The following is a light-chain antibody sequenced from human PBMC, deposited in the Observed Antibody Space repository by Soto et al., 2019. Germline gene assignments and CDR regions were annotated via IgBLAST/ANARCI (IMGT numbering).Light chain of an antibody. J-gene: IGLJ3*02. CDR3: QSYYSSLSGWV. Sequence: QSVLTQPPSVSGAPGQRVTISCTGSSSNIGAGYDVHWYQQLPGTAPKLLIYGNSNRPSGVPDRFSGSKSGTSASLAITGRHAEDEADYYCQSYYSSLSGWVFGGGTKLTVL. V-gene: IGLV1-40*01. CDR2: GNS. CDR1: SSNIGAGYD.